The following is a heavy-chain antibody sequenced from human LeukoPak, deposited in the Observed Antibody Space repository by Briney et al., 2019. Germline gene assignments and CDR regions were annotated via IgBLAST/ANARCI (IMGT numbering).Heavy chain of an antibody. D-gene: IGHD4-23*01. CDR1: GFTFSSYS. Sequence: PGGSLRLSCVASGFTFSSYSMNWVRQAPGKGLEWVSSIRGSRTYMYYADSVKGRFTISRDNAKNSLYLQMNSLTADDTAVYYCARDGGYDYGDNLDYWGQGTLVTVSS. V-gene: IGHV3-21*01. J-gene: IGHJ4*02. CDR2: IRGSRTYM. CDR3: ARDGGYDYGDNLDY.